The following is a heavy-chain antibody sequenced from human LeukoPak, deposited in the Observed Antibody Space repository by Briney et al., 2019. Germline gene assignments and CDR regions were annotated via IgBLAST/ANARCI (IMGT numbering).Heavy chain of an antibody. V-gene: IGHV1-18*01. J-gene: IGHJ4*02. CDR2: ISAYNGNT. CDR1: GYTFTSYG. CDR3: ARAPEHFLEWLLYLHY. D-gene: IGHD3-3*01. Sequence: ASVKVSCKASGYTFTSYGISWVRQAPGQGLEWIGWISAYNGNTNYAQKLQGRVTMTTDTSTSTAYMELRSLRSDETAVYYCARAPEHFLEWLLYLHYWGQGTLVTVSS.